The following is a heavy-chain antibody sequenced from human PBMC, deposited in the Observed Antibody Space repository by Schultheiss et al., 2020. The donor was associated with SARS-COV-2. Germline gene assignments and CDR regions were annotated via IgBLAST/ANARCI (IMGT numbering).Heavy chain of an antibody. Sequence: SQTLSLTCTVSGGSISSYYWSWIRQPPGKGLEWIGRIYTSGTTKYNPSLKSRLTISADTSKNWFSLKLRSVTAADTAVYYCARVVGAGVRNFYYYKGMDVWGQGTTVTVSS. CDR2: IYTSGTT. CDR3: ARVVGAGVRNFYYYKGMDV. V-gene: IGHV4-4*07. D-gene: IGHD2-2*01. J-gene: IGHJ6*02. CDR1: GGSISSYY.